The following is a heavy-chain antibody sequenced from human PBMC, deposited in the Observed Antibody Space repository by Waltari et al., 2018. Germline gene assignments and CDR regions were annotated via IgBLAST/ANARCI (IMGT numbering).Heavy chain of an antibody. Sequence: VQLVESGGGLVQPGGSLRLSCAASGFTFSSYRMNWVRQAPGKGLEWVAFIRYDGSNKYYADSVKGRFTISRDNSKNTLYLQMNSLRAEDTAVYYCAKDLPNSSSWYGDYFDYWGQGTLVTVSS. CDR3: AKDLPNSSSWYGDYFDY. D-gene: IGHD6-13*01. J-gene: IGHJ4*02. CDR2: IRYDGSNK. CDR1: GFTFSSYR. V-gene: IGHV3-30*02.